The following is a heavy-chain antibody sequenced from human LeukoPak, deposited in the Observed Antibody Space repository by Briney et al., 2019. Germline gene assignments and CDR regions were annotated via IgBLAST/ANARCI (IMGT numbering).Heavy chain of an antibody. J-gene: IGHJ4*02. CDR1: GGSVSSGSYY. V-gene: IGHV4-61*01. Sequence: SETLSPTCTVSGGSVSSGSYYWSWIRQPPGKGLEWIGYIYYSGSTNYNPSLKSRVTISVDTSKNQFSLKLSSVTAADTAVYYCARYAHRTLFDYWGQGTLVTVSS. CDR3: ARYAHRTLFDY. CDR2: IYYSGST.